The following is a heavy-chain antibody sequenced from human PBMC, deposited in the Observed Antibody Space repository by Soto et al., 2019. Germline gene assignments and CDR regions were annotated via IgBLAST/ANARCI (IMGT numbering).Heavy chain of an antibody. V-gene: IGHV3-23*01. CDR3: AKLASSSWSYAFDF. CDR2: ISGSGGRT. Sequence: GGSLRLSCAASGFTFSSYAMSWVRQAPGKGLEWVSAISGSGGRTYYADSVKGRFTISSDNSKNTLYLQMNSLRAEDTAVYYCAKLASSSWSYAFDFWGQGTMVTVSS. J-gene: IGHJ3*01. CDR1: GFTFSSYA. D-gene: IGHD6-13*01.